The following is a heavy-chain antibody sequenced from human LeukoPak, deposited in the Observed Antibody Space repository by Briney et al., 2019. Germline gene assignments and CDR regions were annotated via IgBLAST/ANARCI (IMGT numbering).Heavy chain of an antibody. D-gene: IGHD4-17*01. V-gene: IGHV4-34*01. CDR1: GGSFSGYY. Sequence: SETLSLTCAVYGGSFSGYYWSWIRQPPGKGLEWIGEINHSGSTNYNPSLKSRVTISVDTSKNQFSLKLSSVTAADTAVYYCARVEGYGDYGGNWFDPWGQGTLVTVSS. J-gene: IGHJ5*02. CDR3: ARVEGYGDYGGNWFDP. CDR2: INHSGST.